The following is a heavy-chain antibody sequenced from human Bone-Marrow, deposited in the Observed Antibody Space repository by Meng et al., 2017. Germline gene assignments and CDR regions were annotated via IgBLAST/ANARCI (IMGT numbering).Heavy chain of an antibody. J-gene: IGHJ5*02. V-gene: IGHV4-31*03. CDR2: IYYSGST. CDR3: ARVGVVVITPNWFDP. D-gene: IGHD3-22*01. CDR1: GGSISSGGYY. Sequence: QVQWQESGPGLVKPSQTLSLTCTVSGGSISSGGYYWSWIRQHPGKGLEWIGYIYYSGSTYYNPSLKSRVTISVDTSKNQFSLKLSSVTAADTAVYYCARVGVVVITPNWFDPWGQGTLVTASS.